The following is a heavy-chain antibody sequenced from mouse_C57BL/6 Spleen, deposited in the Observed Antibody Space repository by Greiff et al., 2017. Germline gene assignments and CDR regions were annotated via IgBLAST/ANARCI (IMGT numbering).Heavy chain of an antibody. CDR2: IDPEDGET. D-gene: IGHD3-2*02. CDR1: GFNIKDYY. V-gene: IGHV14-2*01. J-gene: IGHJ2*01. CDR3: AIGQRRLYFDY. Sequence: VQLQQSGAELVKPGASVKLSCTASGFNIKDYYMHWVKPRTEQGLEWIGRIDPEDGETKYDPKFQCKATITADTSSNTAYLQLRRLTSEDTAVYYCAIGQRRLYFDYWGQGTTLTVSS.